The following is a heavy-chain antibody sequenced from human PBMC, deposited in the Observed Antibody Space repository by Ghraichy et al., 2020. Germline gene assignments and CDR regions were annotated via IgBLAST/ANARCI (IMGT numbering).Heavy chain of an antibody. D-gene: IGHD2-2*01. V-gene: IGHV3-30*18. Sequence: LSLTCTVSGGSIISSSYYWGWIRQPPGKGLDWVAVISYDGNNRYYADSVKGRFTISRDNSKNTLYLQMNSLRAEDTAVYYCAKGDIVVVPALRYYYMDVWGKGTTVTVSS. CDR2: ISYDGNNR. CDR3: AKGDIVVVPALRYYYMDV. CDR1: GGSIISSSYY. J-gene: IGHJ6*03.